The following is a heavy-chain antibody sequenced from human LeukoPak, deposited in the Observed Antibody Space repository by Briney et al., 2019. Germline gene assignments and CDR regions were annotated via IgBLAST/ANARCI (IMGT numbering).Heavy chain of an antibody. Sequence: GGSLRLSCAASGFTFSSYWMSWVRQAPGKGLEWVANIKQDGSEKYYVDSVKGRFTISRDNAKNSLYLKMNSVRAEGTAVCYCARGGGVVVVPAAIPTNWFDPWGQGTLVTVSS. D-gene: IGHD2-2*01. CDR3: ARGGGVVVVPAAIPTNWFDP. CDR1: GFTFSSYW. V-gene: IGHV3-7*04. CDR2: IKQDGSEK. J-gene: IGHJ5*02.